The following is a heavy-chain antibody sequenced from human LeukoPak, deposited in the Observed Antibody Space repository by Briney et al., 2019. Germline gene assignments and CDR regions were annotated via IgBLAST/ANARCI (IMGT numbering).Heavy chain of an antibody. J-gene: IGHJ6*03. CDR2: ISAYNGNT. CDR1: GSTFTSYG. Sequence: GASVKLSCKASGSTFTSYGISWVRQAPGQGLEWMGWISAYNGNTNYAQKLQGRVTMTTDTSTSTAYMELRSLRSDDTAVYYCARERRAYYYYMDVWGKGTTVTVSS. D-gene: IGHD1-1*01. CDR3: ARERRAYYYYMDV. V-gene: IGHV1-18*01.